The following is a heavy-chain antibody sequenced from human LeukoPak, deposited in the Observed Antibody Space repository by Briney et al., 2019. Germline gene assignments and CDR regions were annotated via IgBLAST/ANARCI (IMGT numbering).Heavy chain of an antibody. D-gene: IGHD3-16*01. CDR2: ISSSGRT. CDR3: AREGRSATDGY. J-gene: IGHJ4*02. Sequence: SETLSLTCTVSGGSISSYYWTWIRRPAGKGLEWIGRISSSGRTNYNPSLKSRVTMSVDTSKNQFSLQLGSVTAADTAVYYCAREGRSATDGYWGQGTLVTVSS. CDR1: GGSISSYY. V-gene: IGHV4-4*07.